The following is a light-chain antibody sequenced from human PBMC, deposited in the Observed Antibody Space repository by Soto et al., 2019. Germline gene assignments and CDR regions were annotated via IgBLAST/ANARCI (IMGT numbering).Light chain of an antibody. J-gene: IGLJ2*01. V-gene: IGLV4-69*01. CDR3: QTWGTGIRLV. CDR2: LNSDGSH. Sequence: QPVLTQSPSASASLGASVKLTCTLSSGHSSYAIAWHQQQPEKGPRYLMKLNSDGSHSKGDGIPDRFSGSSSGAERYLTISSLQSEDEADYYGQTWGTGIRLVFGGGTKLTVL. CDR1: SGHSSYA.